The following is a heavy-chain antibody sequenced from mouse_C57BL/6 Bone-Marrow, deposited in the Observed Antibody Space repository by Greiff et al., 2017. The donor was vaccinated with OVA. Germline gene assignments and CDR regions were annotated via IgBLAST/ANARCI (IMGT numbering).Heavy chain of an antibody. V-gene: IGHV1-81*01. CDR3: ARLATRGAY. CDR2: IYPRSGNT. Sequence: VQLQQSGAELARPGASVKLSCKASGYTFTSYGISWVKQRTGQGLEWIGEIYPRSGNTYYNEKFKGKATLTADKSSSTAYMELRSLTSEDSAVYFCARLATRGAYWGQGTLVTVSA. CDR1: GYTFTSYG. J-gene: IGHJ3*01.